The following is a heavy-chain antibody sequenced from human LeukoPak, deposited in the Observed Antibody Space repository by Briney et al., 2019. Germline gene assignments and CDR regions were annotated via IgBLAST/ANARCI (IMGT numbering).Heavy chain of an antibody. Sequence: GASVKVSCKASGYTFTDYFIHWVRQAPGQGLEWMGWIRPNIGDTHYAQWFQGRVTMTGDTSVSTAHMELRSLRSDDTAIYYCARNYGHNSKYFDFWGQGTLLTVSS. CDR2: IRPNIGDT. CDR1: GYTFTDYF. V-gene: IGHV1-2*02. J-gene: IGHJ4*02. CDR3: ARNYGHNSKYFDF. D-gene: IGHD4-17*01.